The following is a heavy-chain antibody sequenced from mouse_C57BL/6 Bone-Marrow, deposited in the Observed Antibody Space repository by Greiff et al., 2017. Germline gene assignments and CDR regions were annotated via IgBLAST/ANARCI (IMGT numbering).Heavy chain of an antibody. CDR1: GFTFSSYA. CDR2: ISSGGDYI. V-gene: IGHV5-9-1*02. Sequence: EVQLVESGEGLVKPGGSLKLSCAASGFTFSSYAMSWVRQTPEKRLEWVAYISSGGDYIYYAATVKGRFTISRDNARKTLYLQMSSLKSEDTAMYYCTRDQGGSMITTFAYWGQGTLVTVSA. J-gene: IGHJ3*01. D-gene: IGHD2-4*01. CDR3: TRDQGGSMITTFAY.